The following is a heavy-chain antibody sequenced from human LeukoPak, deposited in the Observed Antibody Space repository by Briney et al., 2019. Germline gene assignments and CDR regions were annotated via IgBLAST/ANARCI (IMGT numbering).Heavy chain of an antibody. Sequence: GGSLRLSCAASGFSFSDHYMDWVRQAPGRGLEWVGRSRNKVNSYTTEYAASVKGRFTISRDDSKNLLYLQMNSLKSEDTAVYYCTSLGGGPTYDGYWGQGTLVTVSS. J-gene: IGHJ4*02. D-gene: IGHD1-26*01. V-gene: IGHV3-72*01. CDR3: TSLGGGPTYDGY. CDR2: SRNKVNSYTT. CDR1: GFSFSDHY.